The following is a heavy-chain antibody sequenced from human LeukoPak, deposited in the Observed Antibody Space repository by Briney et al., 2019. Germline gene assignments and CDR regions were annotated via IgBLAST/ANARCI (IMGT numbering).Heavy chain of an antibody. V-gene: IGHV1-69*05. Sequence: SVKVSCEASGGTFSSYAISWVRQAPGQGLEWMGGIIPILGTANYAQKFQGRVTITTDESTSTAYMELSSLRSEDTAVYYCARVAGPVAILFWFDPWGQGTLVTVSS. CDR3: ARVAGPVAILFWFDP. D-gene: IGHD2-2*02. CDR1: GGTFSSYA. J-gene: IGHJ5*02. CDR2: IIPILGTA.